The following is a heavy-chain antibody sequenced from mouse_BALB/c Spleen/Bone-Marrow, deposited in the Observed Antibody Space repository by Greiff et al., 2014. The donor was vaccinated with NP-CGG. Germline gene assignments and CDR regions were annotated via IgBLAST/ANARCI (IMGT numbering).Heavy chain of an antibody. CDR3: ARREGNRAAWFAY. CDR2: IHYSGST. CDR1: GYSITSGYS. D-gene: IGHD2-1*01. V-gene: IGHV3-1*02. Sequence: VQLQQSGPDLVKPSQSLSLTCTVTGYSITSGYSWHWIRQFPGKKLEWMGYIHYSGSTNYNPSLKSRISITRDTSKNQFFLQLNSVTTEDTATYYCARREGNRAAWFAYWGQGTLVTVSA. J-gene: IGHJ3*01.